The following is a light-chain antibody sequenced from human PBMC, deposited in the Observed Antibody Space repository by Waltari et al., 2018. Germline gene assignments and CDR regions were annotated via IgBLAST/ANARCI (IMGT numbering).Light chain of an antibody. CDR2: DVN. V-gene: IGLV2-14*01. Sequence: SALTQPASVSASPGQSITIPCTGTSSDIGTYNSASWYQPPPGKAPKLMIYDVNKRPSGVSYRFSGSKSGNTASLTISGLQAEDESDYYCSSYSRITTSVVFGGGTKLTVL. J-gene: IGLJ3*02. CDR3: SSYSRITTSVV. CDR1: SSDIGTYNS.